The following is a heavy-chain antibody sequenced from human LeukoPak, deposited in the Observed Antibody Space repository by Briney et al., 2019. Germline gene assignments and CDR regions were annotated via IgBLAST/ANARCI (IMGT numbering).Heavy chain of an antibody. CDR3: ARVGYDFWSGYFYYFDY. D-gene: IGHD3-3*01. CDR2: INHSGST. V-gene: IGHV4-34*01. J-gene: IGHJ4*02. Sequence: KPSETLSLTCAVYGGSFSGYYWSWIRQPPGKGLEWIGEINHSGSTNYNPSLKSRVTISVDTSKNQFSLKLSSVTAADTAVYYCARVGYDFWSGYFYYFDYWGQGTLVTVSS. CDR1: GGSFSGYY.